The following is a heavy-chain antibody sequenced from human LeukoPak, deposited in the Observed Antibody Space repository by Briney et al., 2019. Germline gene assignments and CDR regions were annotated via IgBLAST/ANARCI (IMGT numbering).Heavy chain of an antibody. CDR3: AKGIPLTVFDY. Sequence: GGSLRLSCAASGFTFTSYGMSWVRQAPGKGLEWVSSISDSGDSTYYADSVKGRFTFSRDNSKNTLYLQMNSLRAEDTAVYHCAKGIPLTVFDYWGQGTLVTVSS. V-gene: IGHV3-23*01. J-gene: IGHJ4*02. CDR2: ISDSGDST. D-gene: IGHD3-9*01. CDR1: GFTFTSYG.